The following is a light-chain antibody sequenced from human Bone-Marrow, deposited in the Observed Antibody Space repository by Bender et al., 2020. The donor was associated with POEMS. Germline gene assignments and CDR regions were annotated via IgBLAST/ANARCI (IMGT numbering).Light chain of an antibody. J-gene: IGLJ3*02. CDR2: DVN. Sequence: QSALTQPASVSGSPGQSITISCTGSSRDVGYYNYVSWYQQHPGKAPKLLIYDVNNRPSGVPDRFYAFKSGTSASLDISGLQSEDEADYYCAAWDAGLSGGVVGGGTKLTVL. V-gene: IGLV2-14*03. CDR3: AAWDAGLSGGV. CDR1: SRDVGYYNY.